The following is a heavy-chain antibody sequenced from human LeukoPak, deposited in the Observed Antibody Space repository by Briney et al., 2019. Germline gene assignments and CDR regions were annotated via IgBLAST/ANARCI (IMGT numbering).Heavy chain of an antibody. Sequence: SETLSLTCAVSDGSVSAYYWSWIRQPPGKGLEWIGYIYNSGSTNYNPSLKSRVTISVDTSKNQFSLKLSSVTAADTAVYYCAGGRGGSGWIDYWGQGTLVTVSS. CDR2: IYNSGST. D-gene: IGHD6-19*01. CDR3: AGGRGGSGWIDY. V-gene: IGHV4-59*02. J-gene: IGHJ4*02. CDR1: DGSVSAYY.